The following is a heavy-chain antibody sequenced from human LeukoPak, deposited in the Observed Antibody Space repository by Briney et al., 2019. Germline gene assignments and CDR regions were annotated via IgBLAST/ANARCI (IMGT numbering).Heavy chain of an antibody. V-gene: IGHV4-34*01. Sequence: SETLSLTCAVYGGSFSGYYWSWIRQPPGKGLEWIGEINHSGSTNYNPSLESRVTISVDTSKNQFSLKLSSVTAADTAVYYCARVALKAGGYWGQGTLVTVSS. CDR2: INHSGST. CDR3: ARVALKAGGY. D-gene: IGHD3-10*01. CDR1: GGSFSGYY. J-gene: IGHJ4*02.